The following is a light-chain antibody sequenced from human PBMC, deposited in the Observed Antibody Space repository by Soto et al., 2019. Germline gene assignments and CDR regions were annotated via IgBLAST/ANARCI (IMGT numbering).Light chain of an antibody. V-gene: IGKV1-5*03. J-gene: IGKJ5*01. CDR2: KAS. CDR3: QNYDRAPIT. Sequence: DIQMTQSPSTLSGSVGDRVTITFRASQTISSWLSWYQQKPGKAPKLLIYKASTLQPGVPSRFSGSGSGTDFTHTINTLQPDDIATYYCQNYDRAPITFGQGTRLEIK. CDR1: QTISSW.